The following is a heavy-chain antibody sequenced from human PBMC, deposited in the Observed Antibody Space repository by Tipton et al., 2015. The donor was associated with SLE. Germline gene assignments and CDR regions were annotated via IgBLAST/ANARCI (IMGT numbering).Heavy chain of an antibody. D-gene: IGHD3-3*01. CDR3: ARDSSITIFAPGWFDL. CDR2: IWYDSSYE. CDR1: GFTFDSYA. V-gene: IGHV3-33*01. Sequence: SLRLSCAASGFTFDSYAMHWVRQAPGKGLEWVAAIWYDSSYEYYGDSVEGRFTISRDNTRDTLYLQMNSLAAEDTAVYYCARDSSITIFAPGWFDLWGQGALVTVSS. J-gene: IGHJ5*02.